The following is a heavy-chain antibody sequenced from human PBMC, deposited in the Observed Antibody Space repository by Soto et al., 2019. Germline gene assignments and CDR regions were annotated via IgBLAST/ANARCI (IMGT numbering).Heavy chain of an antibody. J-gene: IGHJ6*03. Sequence: GGSLRLSCAASGFTFSSYSMNWVRQAPGKGLEWVSSISSSSSYIYYADSVKGRFTISRDNAKNSLYLQMNSLRAEDTAVYYCARLTSSGYDYDYYYYYYMDVWGKGTTVTVSS. CDR3: ARLTSSGYDYDYYYYYYMDV. D-gene: IGHD5-12*01. CDR2: ISSSSSYI. V-gene: IGHV3-21*01. CDR1: GFTFSSYS.